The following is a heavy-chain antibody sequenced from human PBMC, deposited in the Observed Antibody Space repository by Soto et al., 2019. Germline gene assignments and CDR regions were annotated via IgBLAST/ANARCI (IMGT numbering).Heavy chain of an antibody. CDR3: ARGNYGSGPEVDY. CDR2: IYYSGST. CDR1: GGSISSSSYY. V-gene: IGHV4-39*01. D-gene: IGHD3-10*01. Sequence: SETLSLTCTVSGGSISSSSYYWGWIRQPPGKGLEWIGSIYYSGSTYYNPSLKSRVTISVDTSKNQFSLKLSSVTAADTAVYYCARGNYGSGPEVDYWGQGTLVTLSS. J-gene: IGHJ4*02.